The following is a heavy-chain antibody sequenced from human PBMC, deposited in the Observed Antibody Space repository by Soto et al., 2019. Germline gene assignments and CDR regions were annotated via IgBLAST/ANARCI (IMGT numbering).Heavy chain of an antibody. D-gene: IGHD3-10*01. CDR2: MSGSGGST. Sequence: LRLSCAASGFTFSTYAMSWDRQAPGKGLEWVSGMSGSGGSTYYADSVKGRFTISRDNSKNTLYLQMNSLRAEDTAVYYCMNLYSYGSGSYYKWGQGTLVTVSS. J-gene: IGHJ4*02. CDR3: MNLYSYGSGSYYK. V-gene: IGHV3-23*01. CDR1: GFTFSTYA.